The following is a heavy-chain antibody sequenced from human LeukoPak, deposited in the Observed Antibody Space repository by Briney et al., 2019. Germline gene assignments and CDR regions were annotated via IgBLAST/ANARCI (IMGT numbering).Heavy chain of an antibody. J-gene: IGHJ4*02. CDR3: ARVDYYDSSGYYSYYFDY. V-gene: IGHV4-34*01. CDR2: IYYSGST. Sequence: SETLSLTCAVYGGSFSGYYWGWIRQPPGKGLEWIGSIYYSGSTYYNPSLKSRVTISVDTSKNQFSLKLSSVTAADTAVYYCARVDYYDSSGYYSYYFDYWGQGTLVTVSS. D-gene: IGHD3-22*01. CDR1: GGSFSGYY.